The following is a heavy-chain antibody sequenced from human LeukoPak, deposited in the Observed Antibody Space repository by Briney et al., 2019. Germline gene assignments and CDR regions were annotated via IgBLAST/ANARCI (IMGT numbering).Heavy chain of an antibody. CDR2: IYHSGSA. D-gene: IGHD2-2*01. Sequence: SETLSLTCTVSGYSISIGYYWGWTRPTPGKGLEWIGMIYHSGSAYYNPSLKSRVTISVATSKNQFSLKLGSVTAADTAVYYCASYCSSTSCFASDAFDIWGQGTMVTVSS. V-gene: IGHV4-38-2*02. CDR3: ASYCSSTSCFASDAFDI. J-gene: IGHJ3*02. CDR1: GYSISIGYY.